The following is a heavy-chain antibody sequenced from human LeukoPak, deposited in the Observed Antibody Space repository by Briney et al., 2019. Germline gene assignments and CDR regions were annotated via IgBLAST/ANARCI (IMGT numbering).Heavy chain of an antibody. D-gene: IGHD3-10*01. Sequence: GGSLRLSCAASGFAFSSYGMHWVRQAPGKGLEWVAFIRYDGSNKYYADSVKGRFTISRDNSKNTLYLQMNSLRAEDTAVYYCAKDMGPRGFGELLTSDYWGQGTLVTVSS. V-gene: IGHV3-30*02. J-gene: IGHJ4*02. CDR2: IRYDGSNK. CDR1: GFAFSSYG. CDR3: AKDMGPRGFGELLTSDY.